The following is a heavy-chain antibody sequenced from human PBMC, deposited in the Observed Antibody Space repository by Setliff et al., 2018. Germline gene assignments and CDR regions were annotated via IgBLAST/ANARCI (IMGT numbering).Heavy chain of an antibody. CDR1: GGSINNYH. V-gene: IGHV4-59*01. CDR3: ARWGENSGRPDWRAFDI. D-gene: IGHD1-26*01. CDR2: VGYNGNT. J-gene: IGHJ3*02. Sequence: SETLSLTCAVSGGSINNYHWNWIRQPPGKGLEWIGYVGYNGNTHYNPSLNSRVTMSVDTSKNQFSLKLTSVSAADTAVYYCARWGENSGRPDWRAFDIWGQGTMVTVS.